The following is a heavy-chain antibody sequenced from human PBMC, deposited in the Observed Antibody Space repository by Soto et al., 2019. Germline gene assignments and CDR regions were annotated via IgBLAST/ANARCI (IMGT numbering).Heavy chain of an antibody. CDR2: ISSSSSYI. D-gene: IGHD6-13*01. Sequence: GGSLRLSCAASGFTFSSYSMNWVRQAPGKGLEWVSSISSSSSYIYYADSVKGRFTISRDNAKNSLYLQMNSLRAEDTAVYYCAREGMRYIAAAVNDAFDIWGQGTMVTVSS. V-gene: IGHV3-21*01. CDR1: GFTFSSYS. CDR3: AREGMRYIAAAVNDAFDI. J-gene: IGHJ3*02.